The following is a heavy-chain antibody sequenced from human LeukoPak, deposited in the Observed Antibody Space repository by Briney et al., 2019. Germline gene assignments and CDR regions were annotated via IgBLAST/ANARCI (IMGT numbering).Heavy chain of an antibody. D-gene: IGHD3-22*01. CDR3: AREDSSGSNGFDI. J-gene: IGHJ3*02. Sequence: SQTLSLTCAISGDSVSSCSAAWTWIRQSPARGLEWLGRTYYSSKWYNDYALSVKSRITISPDTSKNQFSLLLNSVTLEDTALYYCAREDSSGSNGFDIWGQGTMVTVSS. CDR1: GDSVSSCSAA. CDR2: TYYSSKWYN. V-gene: IGHV6-1*01.